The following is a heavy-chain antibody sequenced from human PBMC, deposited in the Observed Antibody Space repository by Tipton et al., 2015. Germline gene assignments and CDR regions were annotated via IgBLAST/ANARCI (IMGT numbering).Heavy chain of an antibody. CDR2: IHYSGSA. J-gene: IGHJ4*01. V-gene: IGHV4-31*03. Sequence: TLSLTCTVSGGSISSGVYYWSWIRQHPGKGLECIGYIHYSGSAYYNPSLKSRVSISLDTSENQFPLELSSVTVADTAIYYCARGPYDSTAYYPYWGHGTLVTVSS. CDR1: GGSISSGVYY. D-gene: IGHD3-22*01. CDR3: ARGPYDSTAYYPY.